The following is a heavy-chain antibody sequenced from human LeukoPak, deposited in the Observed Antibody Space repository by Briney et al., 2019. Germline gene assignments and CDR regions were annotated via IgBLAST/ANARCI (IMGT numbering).Heavy chain of an antibody. CDR1: GFTFSTYE. D-gene: IGHD4-23*01. Sequence: GESLRLSCAASGFTFSTYEASWVRQAPGKGLEWVASISSGTTYIYYADSLKGRFTISRDDAKNSLYPQMSSLRAEDTAVYYCAREVIGGNSAWGQGTLVTVSS. J-gene: IGHJ4*02. V-gene: IGHV3-21*01. CDR2: ISSGTTYI. CDR3: AREVIGGNSA.